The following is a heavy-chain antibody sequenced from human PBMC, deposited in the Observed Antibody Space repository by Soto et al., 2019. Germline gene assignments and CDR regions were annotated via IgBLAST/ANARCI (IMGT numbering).Heavy chain of an antibody. D-gene: IGHD3-22*01. CDR1: GFIFSSHG. CDR2: VSFDGTNK. J-gene: IGHJ1*01. CDR3: ANGDSSGFEYFQS. V-gene: IGHV3-30*18. Sequence: QVQLVESGGGVVQPGMTLRLSCTASGFIFSSHGMHWVRQAPGKGLEWVAVVSFDGTNKNYADSVRGRFTISRDNSKNTLYLQMSSLRAEDTAVYYCANGDSSGFEYFQSWGQGTLVTVSS.